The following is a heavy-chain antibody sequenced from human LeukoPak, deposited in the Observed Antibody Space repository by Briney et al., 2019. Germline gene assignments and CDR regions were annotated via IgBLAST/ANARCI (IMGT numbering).Heavy chain of an antibody. Sequence: ASVTVSCKASGYSFTGYFIHWVRQAPGQGLEWMGWINPNSGGTNYAQKFQGRVTMTRDTSISTVYMELSRLRSDDTAVFYCARDPRVGPTTAFDIWGQGTMVTASS. CDR3: ARDPRVGPTTAFDI. D-gene: IGHD1-26*01. CDR2: INPNSGGT. CDR1: GYSFTGYF. J-gene: IGHJ3*02. V-gene: IGHV1-2*02.